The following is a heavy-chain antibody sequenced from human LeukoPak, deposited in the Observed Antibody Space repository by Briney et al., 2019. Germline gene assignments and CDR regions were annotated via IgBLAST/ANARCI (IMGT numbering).Heavy chain of an antibody. J-gene: IGHJ4*02. Sequence: PGGSLRLSCAASGFTFSSCAMSWVRQARGKGLEWVAVIWYDGSNKYYADSVKGRFTISRDNSKNTLYLQMNSLRAEDTAVYYCARDRSAVEGFDYWGQGTLVTVSS. CDR2: IWYDGSNK. CDR1: GFTFSSCA. CDR3: ARDRSAVEGFDY. D-gene: IGHD6-19*01. V-gene: IGHV3-33*08.